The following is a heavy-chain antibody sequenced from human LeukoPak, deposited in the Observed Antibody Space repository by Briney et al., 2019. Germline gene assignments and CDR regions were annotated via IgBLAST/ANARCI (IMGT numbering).Heavy chain of an antibody. V-gene: IGHV1-3*01. D-gene: IGHD3-9*01. Sequence: ASVKVSCKASGYTFTSYAMHWVRQAPGQRLEWTGWINAGNGNTKYSQKFQGRVTITRDTSASTAYMELSSLRSEDTAVYYCARGLRYFDWLFKYWGQGTLVTVSS. CDR1: GYTFTSYA. CDR2: INAGNGNT. J-gene: IGHJ4*02. CDR3: ARGLRYFDWLFKY.